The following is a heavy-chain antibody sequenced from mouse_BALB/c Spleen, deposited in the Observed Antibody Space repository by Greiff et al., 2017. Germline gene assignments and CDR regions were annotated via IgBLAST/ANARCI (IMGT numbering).Heavy chain of an antibody. D-gene: IGHD4-1*01. CDR2: INPSNGRT. V-gene: IGHV1S81*02. CDR3: ARRNWVNWYFDV. CDR1: GYTFTSYW. J-gene: IGHJ1*01. Sequence: QVQLKQSGAELVKPGASVKLSCKASGYTFTSYWMHWVKQRPGQGLEWIGEINPSNGRTNYNEKFKSKATLTVDKSSSTAYMQLSSLTSEDSAVYYCARRNWVNWYFDVWGAGTTVTVSS.